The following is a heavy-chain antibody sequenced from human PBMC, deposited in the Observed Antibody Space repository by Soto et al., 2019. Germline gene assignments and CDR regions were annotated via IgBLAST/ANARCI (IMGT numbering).Heavy chain of an antibody. CDR2: IYYSGST. Sequence: SETLSLTCTVSGGSISSGDYYWSWIRQPPGKGLEWIGYIYYSGSTYYNPSLKSRVTISVDTSKNQFSLKLSSVTAADTAVYYCAHCGADWYFDLWGRGTLVTVSS. J-gene: IGHJ2*01. V-gene: IGHV4-30-4*01. CDR3: AHCGADWYFDL. CDR1: GGSISSGDYY. D-gene: IGHD2-21*01.